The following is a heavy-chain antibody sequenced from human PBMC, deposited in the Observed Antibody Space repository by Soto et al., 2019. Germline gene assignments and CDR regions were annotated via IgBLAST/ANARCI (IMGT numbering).Heavy chain of an antibody. V-gene: IGHV4-34*01. CDR3: ARVLSCYYNGMDV. J-gene: IGHJ6*02. D-gene: IGHD2-15*01. CDR1: GGSFSGYY. CDR2: INHSGST. Sequence: SETLSLTCAAYGGSFSGYYWSWIRQPPGKGLEWIGEINHSGSTNYNPSLKSRVTISVDTSKNQFSLKLSSVTAADTAVYYCARVLSCYYNGMDVWGQGTRVTVSS.